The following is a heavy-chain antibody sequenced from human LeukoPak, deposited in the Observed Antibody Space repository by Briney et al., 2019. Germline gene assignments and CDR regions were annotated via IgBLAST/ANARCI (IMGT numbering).Heavy chain of an antibody. Sequence: MTSETLSLTCTVSGGSISSSSYYWGWIRQPPGKGLKWIGSIYYSGSTYYNPSLKSRVTISVDTSKNQFSLKLSSVTAADTAVYYCARDCTGGVCYHEIDYWGQGTLVTVSS. D-gene: IGHD2-8*02. CDR1: GGSISSSSYY. CDR3: ARDCTGGVCYHEIDY. J-gene: IGHJ4*02. CDR2: IYYSGST. V-gene: IGHV4-39*02.